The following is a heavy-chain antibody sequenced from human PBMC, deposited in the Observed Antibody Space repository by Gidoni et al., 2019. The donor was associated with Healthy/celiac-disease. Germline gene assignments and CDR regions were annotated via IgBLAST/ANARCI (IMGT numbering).Heavy chain of an antibody. CDR3: ARAGLVIVVDYYFDY. CDR1: GFPFSSYA. CDR2: TSYDGSNK. V-gene: IGHV3-30*01. J-gene: IGHJ4*02. D-gene: IGHD3-22*01. Sequence: QVQLVESGGGGVQPGRSLRLSCAASGFPFSSYAMHWVRQAPGKGLEWVAVTSYDGSNKYYADSVKGRFTISRDNSKNTLYLQMNSLRAEDTAVYYCARAGLVIVVDYYFDYWGQGTLVTVSS.